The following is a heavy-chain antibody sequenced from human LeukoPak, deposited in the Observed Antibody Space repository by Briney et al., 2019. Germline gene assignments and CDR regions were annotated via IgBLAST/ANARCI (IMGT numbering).Heavy chain of an antibody. CDR3: ARAPLYGSGSYRDY. V-gene: IGHV3-53*01. CDR2: IYSGGST. CDR1: GFTVSSNY. D-gene: IGHD3-10*01. Sequence: GGSLRLSCAASGFTVSSNYMSWVRQAPGEGLEWVSVIYSGGSTYYADSVKGRFTISRDNYKNTLYLQMNSLRAEDTAPYYCARAPLYGSGSYRDYWGQGTLVTFSS. J-gene: IGHJ4*02.